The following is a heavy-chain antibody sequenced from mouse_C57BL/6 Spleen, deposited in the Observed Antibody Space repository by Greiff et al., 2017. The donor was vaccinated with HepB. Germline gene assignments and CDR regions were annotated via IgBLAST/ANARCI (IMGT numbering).Heavy chain of an antibody. V-gene: IGHV1-4*01. CDR2: INPSSGYT. D-gene: IGHD4-1*02. Sequence: LQESGAELARPGASVKMSCKASGYTFTSYTMHWVKQRPGQGLEWIGYINPSSGYTKYNQKFKDKATLTADKSSSTAYMQLSSLTSEDSAVYYCARSANCDYYAIDYWGQGTSVTVSS. CDR1: GYTFTSYT. J-gene: IGHJ4*01. CDR3: ARSANCDYYAIDY.